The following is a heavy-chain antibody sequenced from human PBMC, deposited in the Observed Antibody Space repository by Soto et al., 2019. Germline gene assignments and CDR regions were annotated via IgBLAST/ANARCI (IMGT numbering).Heavy chain of an antibody. J-gene: IGHJ6*02. Sequence: QLVESGGGVVQPGRSLRLSCAASGFTFSLYGMHWVRQAPGKGLEWVAVTSYDGSNTDYADSVKGRFTISRDNSTNALYLQMSSLRAEDTAVYYCATDSGYSGYDVYDYYYGMDVWGQGTTVTVSS. CDR2: TSYDGSNT. CDR1: GFTFSLYG. V-gene: IGHV3-30*03. D-gene: IGHD5-12*01. CDR3: ATDSGYSGYDVYDYYYGMDV.